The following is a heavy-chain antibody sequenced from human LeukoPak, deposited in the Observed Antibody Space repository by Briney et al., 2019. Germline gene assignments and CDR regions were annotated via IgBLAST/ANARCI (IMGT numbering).Heavy chain of an antibody. CDR3: ARDLPMVRGASDAFDI. Sequence: WIRQPPGKGREWIGYIYYSGSTYYNPSLKSRVTISVDTSKNQFSLKLSSVTAADTAVYYCARDLPMVRGASDAFDIWGQGTMVTVSS. V-gene: IGHV4-30-4*01. CDR2: IYYSGST. J-gene: IGHJ3*02. D-gene: IGHD3-10*01.